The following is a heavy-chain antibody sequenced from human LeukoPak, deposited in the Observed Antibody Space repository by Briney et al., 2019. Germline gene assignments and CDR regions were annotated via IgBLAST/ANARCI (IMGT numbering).Heavy chain of an antibody. CDR3: AKVAIVGAIEAAYFDY. J-gene: IGHJ4*02. Sequence: GGSLRLSCAASGFIFSNYSMSWVRQAPGKGLEWVSGITGGGDSTYYADSVKGRFTISRDNSKNTLYLQMNSLRAEDTAIFYCAKVAIVGAIEAAYFDYWGQGTQVGVSS. V-gene: IGHV3-23*01. CDR2: ITGGGDST. CDR1: GFIFSNYS. D-gene: IGHD1-26*01.